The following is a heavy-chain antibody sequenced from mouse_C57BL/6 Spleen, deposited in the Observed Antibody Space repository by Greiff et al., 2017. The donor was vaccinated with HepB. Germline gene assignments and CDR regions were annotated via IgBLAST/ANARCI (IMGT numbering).Heavy chain of an antibody. V-gene: IGHV1-64*01. J-gene: IGHJ3*01. CDR1: GYTFTSYW. D-gene: IGHD1-1*01. Sequence: QVQLQQPGAELVKPGASVKLSCKASGYTFTSYWMHWVKQRPGQGLEWIGMMHPNSGSTNYNEKFKSKATLTVDKSSSTAYMQLSSLTSEDSAVYYCARDYGSSPFFAYWGQGTLVTVSA. CDR2: MHPNSGST. CDR3: ARDYGSSPFFAY.